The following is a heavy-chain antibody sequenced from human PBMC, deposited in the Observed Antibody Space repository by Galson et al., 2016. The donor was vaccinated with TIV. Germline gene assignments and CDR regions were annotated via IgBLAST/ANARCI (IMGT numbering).Heavy chain of an antibody. V-gene: IGHV1-24*01. Sequence: SVKVSCKVSANSLNELVIHWVRQAPGKGLEWMGGFDPEVSRTVYAQMLQGRVTMAADTSRNTAYMELGSLRFEDTAVYYCATVAWFPGLSLYNWGQGTLVTVSS. CDR1: ANSLNELV. CDR3: ATVAWFPGLSLYN. J-gene: IGHJ4*02. D-gene: IGHD2-2*02. CDR2: FDPEVSRT.